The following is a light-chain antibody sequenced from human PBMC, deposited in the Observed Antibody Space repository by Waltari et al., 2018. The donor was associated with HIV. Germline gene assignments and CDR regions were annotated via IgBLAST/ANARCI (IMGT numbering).Light chain of an antibody. J-gene: IGLJ3*02. CDR3: QSGDSSGTYWV. Sequence: SYEVTQPPSVSVSPGQTATINCSGDALPTQFAYWYQQKPGQAPTLGIYKDTERPSGIPERFSGSSSGTIVTLTISGVQAEDEADYYCQSGDSSGTYWVFGGGTKLTV. V-gene: IGLV3-25*03. CDR2: KDT. CDR1: ALPTQF.